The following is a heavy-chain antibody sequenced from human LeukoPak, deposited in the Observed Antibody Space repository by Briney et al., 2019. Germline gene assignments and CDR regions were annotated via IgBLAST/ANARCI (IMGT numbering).Heavy chain of an antibody. J-gene: IGHJ4*02. CDR1: GYPFSSYG. D-gene: IGHD1-26*01. Sequence: ASVKVSCKASGYPFSSYGITWVRQAPGQGLEWLGWISAYNGNTQYGESFQGRVTMTTETSTTTAYMELRSLRSDDTAIYFCASGSYYPFDFWGQGTLVTVSS. CDR2: ISAYNGNT. V-gene: IGHV1-18*01. CDR3: ASGSYYPFDF.